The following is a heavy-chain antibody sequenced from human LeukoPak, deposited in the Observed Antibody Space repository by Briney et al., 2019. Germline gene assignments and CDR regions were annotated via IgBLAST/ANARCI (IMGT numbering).Heavy chain of an antibody. D-gene: IGHD6-19*01. CDR1: GFTFSSYS. Sequence: GALRLSFAASGFTFSSYSMNWGRRAPGKGVGWVSSISSSSSYIYYADSGKGRFTISRDNAKNSLYLQMNSLRAEDTAVYYCAREVAVASCDYWGQGTLVTVSS. CDR3: AREVAVASCDY. J-gene: IGHJ4*02. CDR2: ISSSSSYI. V-gene: IGHV3-21*01.